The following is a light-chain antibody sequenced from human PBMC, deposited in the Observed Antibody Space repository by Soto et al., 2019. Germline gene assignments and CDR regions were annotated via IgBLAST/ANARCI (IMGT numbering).Light chain of an antibody. CDR1: SSNIGAGYD. CDR2: GNS. CDR3: QSYDSSLSGWV. V-gene: IGLV1-40*01. J-gene: IGLJ3*02. Sequence: QSVLTQPPSVSGAPGQRVTISCTGSSSNIGAGYDVHWYQPLPGTAPKLLIQGNSNRPSGVPDRFSGSKSGTSASLAITGLQAEDEADYYCQSYDSSLSGWVFGGGTKLTVL.